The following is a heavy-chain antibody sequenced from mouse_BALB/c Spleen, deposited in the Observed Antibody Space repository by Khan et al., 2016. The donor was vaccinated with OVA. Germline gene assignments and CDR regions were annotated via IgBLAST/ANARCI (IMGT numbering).Heavy chain of an antibody. CDR2: MNTYTGEP. CDR1: GYTFKDYV. CDR3: VSFHGGY. Sequence: QIQLVQSGPELKKPGETVKISCKAFGYTFKDYVMNWVKQSPGEGLKWMGWMNTYTGEPTYADDSEGRFAFSLENSAHTAYLQLSSLKDEDTATYIWVSFHGGYWGQGSALTVSS. V-gene: IGHV9-3-1*01. J-gene: IGHJ2*01.